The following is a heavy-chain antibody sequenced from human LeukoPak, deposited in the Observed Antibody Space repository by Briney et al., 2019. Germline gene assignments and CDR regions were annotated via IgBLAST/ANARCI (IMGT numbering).Heavy chain of an antibody. J-gene: IGHJ4*02. CDR3: ARVVTIGTIAVAGYYFDY. V-gene: IGHV3-11*01. CDR1: GFTFSDYY. Sequence: GGSLRLSCAASGFTFSDYYMSWIRQAPGKGLEWVSYISSSGSTIYYADSVKGRFTISRDNAKNSLYLQMNSLRAEDTAVYYCARVVTIGTIAVAGYYFDYWGQGTLVAVSS. D-gene: IGHD6-19*01. CDR2: ISSSGSTI.